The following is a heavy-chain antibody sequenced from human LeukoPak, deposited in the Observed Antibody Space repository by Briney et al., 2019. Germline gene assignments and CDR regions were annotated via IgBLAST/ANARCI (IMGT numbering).Heavy chain of an antibody. CDR3: ARTPPIGDYVWGNYFDY. CDR1: GGSISSGSYY. Sequence: SQTLSLTCTVSGGSISSGSYYWSWIRQPAGKGLEWIGRIYTSGSTNYNPSLKSRVTISVNTSKNQFFLKLSSVTAADTAVYYCARTPPIGDYVWGNYFDYWGQGTLVTVSS. D-gene: IGHD3-16*01. J-gene: IGHJ4*02. CDR2: IYTSGST. V-gene: IGHV4-61*02.